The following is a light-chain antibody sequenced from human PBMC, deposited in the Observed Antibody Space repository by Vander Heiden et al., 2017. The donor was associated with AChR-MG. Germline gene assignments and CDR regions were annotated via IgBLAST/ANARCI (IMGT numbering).Light chain of an antibody. Sequence: QSVLTQPPSASGTPGQRVTFSCSGSSSNIGSNYVYWYQQLPGTAPKLLIYRNNQRPSGVPDRFSGSKSGTSASLAISGLRSEDEGDYYCAAWDDSLRVVAFGGGTKLAVL. CDR2: RNN. CDR3: AAWDDSLRVVA. CDR1: SSNIGSNY. V-gene: IGLV1-47*01. J-gene: IGLJ2*01.